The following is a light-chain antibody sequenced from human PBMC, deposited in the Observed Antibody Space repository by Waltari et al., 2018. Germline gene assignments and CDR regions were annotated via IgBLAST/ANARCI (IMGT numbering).Light chain of an antibody. CDR1: QGISRS. V-gene: IGKV1-9*01. J-gene: IGKJ2*01. Sequence: DIQLTQSPSFLSASVGDRVTIACRASQGISRSLAWYQQKPGKAPKLLIYAASTLQSGVPSRFSGDGSGTEFTLTISSLQPEDSATYYCQQLNSYPQTFGQGTKLEIK. CDR2: AAS. CDR3: QQLNSYPQT.